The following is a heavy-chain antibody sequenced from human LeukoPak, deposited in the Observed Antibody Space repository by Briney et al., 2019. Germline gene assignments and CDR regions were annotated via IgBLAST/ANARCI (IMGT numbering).Heavy chain of an antibody. D-gene: IGHD3-16*01. Sequence: SETLSLTCSVSGGSISSYYWSWIRQSPGKGLEWIGYIYYSGSTNYNPFLKSRVTISIDTSTNQFSLKLNSVTAADTAVYYCAKMGGGLIKGDAFDVWGLGTLVTVSS. CDR3: AKMGGGLIKGDAFDV. CDR1: GGSISSYY. V-gene: IGHV4-59*03. J-gene: IGHJ3*01. CDR2: IYYSGST.